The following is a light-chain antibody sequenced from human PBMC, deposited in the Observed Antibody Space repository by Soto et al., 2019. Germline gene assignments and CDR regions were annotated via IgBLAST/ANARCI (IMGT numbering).Light chain of an antibody. CDR2: GAS. V-gene: IGKV3-15*01. Sequence: EIIMTQSPATLSVSPGERATLSCRASQSVGVNLAWYQRKPGQPPRLLIYGASTRPTDIPARFSGSGFGTEFTLTISSLQSEDLAVYYCQQYNNWPLITFGQGTRLEIK. J-gene: IGKJ5*01. CDR3: QQYNNWPLIT. CDR1: QSVGVN.